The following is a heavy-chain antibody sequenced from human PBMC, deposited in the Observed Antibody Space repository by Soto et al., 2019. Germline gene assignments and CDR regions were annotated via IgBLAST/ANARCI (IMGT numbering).Heavy chain of an antibody. CDR2: IYYSGST. Sequence: SETLSLTCTVSGGSISSYYWSWIRQPPVTGLEWIGYIYYSGSTNYNPSLKSRVTISVDTSKNQFSLKLSSVTAADTAVYYCARRVEVAAAGNINNWFDPWGQGTLVTVSS. CDR3: ARRVEVAAAGNINNWFDP. CDR1: GGSISSYY. V-gene: IGHV4-59*01. J-gene: IGHJ5*02. D-gene: IGHD6-13*01.